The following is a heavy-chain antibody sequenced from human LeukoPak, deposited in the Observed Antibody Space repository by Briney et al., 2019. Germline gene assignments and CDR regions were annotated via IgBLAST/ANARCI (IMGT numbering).Heavy chain of an antibody. CDR1: RGSISDYY. D-gene: IGHD2-2*01. Sequence: PSETLSLTCTVSRGSISDYYWNWIRQPPGKGLEWIGYIYYSGSTTYNPSLKSRVTMSVDTAKNQFSLKLRSVTAADTAVYYCARGDFCSSSNCYLRPMDVWGKGTTVTVSS. V-gene: IGHV4-59*01. CDR3: ARGDFCSSSNCYLRPMDV. J-gene: IGHJ6*03. CDR2: IYYSGST.